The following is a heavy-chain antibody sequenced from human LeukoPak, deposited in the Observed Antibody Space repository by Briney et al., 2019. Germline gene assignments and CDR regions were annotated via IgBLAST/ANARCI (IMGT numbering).Heavy chain of an antibody. CDR1: GGSISSSSYY. D-gene: IGHD6-19*01. Sequence: SETLSLTCTVSGGSISSSSYYWGWIRQPPGKGLEWIGSIYYSGSTYYNPSLKSRVTISVDTSKNQFSLKLSSVTAADTAVYYCARALGSGWYFNNAFDIWGQGTMVTVSS. CDR3: ARALGSGWYFNNAFDI. CDR2: IYYSGST. V-gene: IGHV4-39*07. J-gene: IGHJ3*02.